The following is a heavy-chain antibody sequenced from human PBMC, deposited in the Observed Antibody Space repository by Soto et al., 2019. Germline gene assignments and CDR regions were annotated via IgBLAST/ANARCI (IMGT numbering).Heavy chain of an antibody. CDR3: ARGSYGSSTSCSKGGDWFDP. Sequence: QVQLQESGPGLVKPSQTLSLTCTVSGGSISSGGYYWSWIRQHPGKGLEWIGYIYYSGSTYYNPSLKSRVTISVYTSKNQFPLNLSLVTAADTAVYYCARGSYGSSTSCSKGGDWFDPWGQGTLVTVSS. D-gene: IGHD2-2*01. V-gene: IGHV4-31*03. CDR1: GGSISSGGYY. J-gene: IGHJ5*02. CDR2: IYYSGST.